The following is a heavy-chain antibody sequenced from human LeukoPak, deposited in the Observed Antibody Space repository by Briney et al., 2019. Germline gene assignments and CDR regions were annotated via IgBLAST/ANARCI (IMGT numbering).Heavy chain of an antibody. CDR3: ARDHGYYGSGSYYKG. V-gene: IGHV3-48*01. CDR1: GFTFSSYS. J-gene: IGHJ4*02. CDR2: ISSSSSTI. D-gene: IGHD3-10*01. Sequence: GGSLRLSCAASGFTFSSYSMNWVRQAPGKGLEWVSYISSSSSTIYYADSVKGRFTISRDNAKNSLYLQMNSLRAEDTAVYYCARDHGYYGSGSYYKGWGQGTLVTVSS.